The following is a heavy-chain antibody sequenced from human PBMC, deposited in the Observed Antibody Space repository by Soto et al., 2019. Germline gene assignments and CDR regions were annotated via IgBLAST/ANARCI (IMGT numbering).Heavy chain of an antibody. CDR3: AKDEKGVIADYFDC. V-gene: IGHV4-39*07. D-gene: IGHD3-10*01. Sequence: SETLSLTCTVSGGSISRSTYYWGWIRQPPGKGLEWIGSIYYSGSTYYRPSLKSRVTISVDTSKNTLYLQMNSLRAEDTAVYYCAKDEKGVIADYFDCWGQGTLVTVSS. CDR1: GGSISRSTYY. J-gene: IGHJ4*02. CDR2: IYYSGST.